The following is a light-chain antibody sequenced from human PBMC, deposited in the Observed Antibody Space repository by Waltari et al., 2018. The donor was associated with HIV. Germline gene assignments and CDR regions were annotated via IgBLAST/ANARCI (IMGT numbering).Light chain of an antibody. V-gene: IGKV1-39*01. CDR1: QSISSY. J-gene: IGKJ1*01. CDR2: AAS. Sequence: DIQMTQSPSSLSASVGDRVTITCRASQSISSYLNWYQQKPGKAPKLLIYAASSLQSGVPSRFSGSGSGTDFTLTISSLQPEDFATYYCQQRYSTPPVTWTFGQGTKVESK. CDR3: QQRYSTPPVTWT.